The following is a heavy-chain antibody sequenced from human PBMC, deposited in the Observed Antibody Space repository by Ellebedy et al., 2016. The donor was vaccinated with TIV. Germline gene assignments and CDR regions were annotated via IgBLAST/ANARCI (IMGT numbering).Heavy chain of an antibody. D-gene: IGHD1-26*01. V-gene: IGHV3-72*01. CDR3: AILVRHPTYYDY. CDR2: IRSKASGGTT. J-gene: IGHJ4*02. CDR1: GFTFSDHY. Sequence: GESLKISCAASGFTFSDHYIEWVRQAPGKGLEWVGFIRSKASGGTTEYAASVKGRFSISRDDSKDSLYLQMNSLKTEDTAIYYCAILVRHPTYYDYWGQGTLVTVSS.